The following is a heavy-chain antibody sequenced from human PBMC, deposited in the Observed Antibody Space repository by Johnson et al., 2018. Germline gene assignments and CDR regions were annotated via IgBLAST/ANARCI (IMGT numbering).Heavy chain of an antibody. Sequence: VQLVESGGGLVKPGRSLRLSCTASGFTFGDYAMSWFRQAPGKGLEWVGFIRSKAYGGTTEYAASVKGRFTISRDDSKSIAYLQMNRLKTEDTAVYYCTREDLIVVPAGYYYYGMDVWGQGTTVTVSS. D-gene: IGHD2-2*01. J-gene: IGHJ6*02. CDR2: IRSKAYGGTT. V-gene: IGHV3-49*05. CDR3: TREDLIVVPAGYYYYGMDV. CDR1: GFTFGDYA.